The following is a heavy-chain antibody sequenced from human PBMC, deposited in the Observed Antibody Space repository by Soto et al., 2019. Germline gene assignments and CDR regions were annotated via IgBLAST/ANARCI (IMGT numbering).Heavy chain of an antibody. V-gene: IGHV2-70*04. CDR1: GFSLSAPRMR. Sequence: XGPTLVNPTQTPTLTCTFSGFSLSAPRMRVSWIRQPPGKALEWLARIDWDDDKVYSRSLKTRLSISRYTSKNQVVLTMTNMDPMDTATYYCARMGGLFQYFDFWGQGIVVTVSS. CDR3: ARMGGLFQYFDF. D-gene: IGHD1-26*01. J-gene: IGHJ4*02. CDR2: IDWDDDK.